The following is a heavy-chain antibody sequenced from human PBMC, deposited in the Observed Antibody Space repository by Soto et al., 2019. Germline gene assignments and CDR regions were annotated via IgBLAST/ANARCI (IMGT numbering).Heavy chain of an antibody. D-gene: IGHD3-10*01. J-gene: IGHJ4*02. Sequence: QLQLQESGPGLVKPSETLSLTCTVSGGCIKSSSYYWAWIRQPPGKGLEWIGSIYYTGNTYYNPSLQSGVTISVDTSKNQFSLKLNSVTAADTAVYYCALSRGVITTFGSWGQGTLVTVSS. CDR3: ALSRGVITTFGS. CDR2: IYYTGNT. CDR1: GGCIKSSSYY. V-gene: IGHV4-39*01.